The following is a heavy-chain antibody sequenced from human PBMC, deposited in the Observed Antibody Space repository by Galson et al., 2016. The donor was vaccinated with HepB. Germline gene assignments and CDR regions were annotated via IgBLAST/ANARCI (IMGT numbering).Heavy chain of an antibody. CDR3: ARVVGGNWGSSAGALDI. CDR2: ISWASGTI. Sequence: SLRLSCATSGFTFDEYAMHWVRQAPGKGLEWVSGISWASGTIDYADSVKGRFTISRDNGKNSLYLRMNSLRPEDTALYYCARVVGGNWGSSAGALDIWGQGTMVTVSS. J-gene: IGHJ3*02. CDR1: GFTFDEYA. V-gene: IGHV3-9*01. D-gene: IGHD7-27*01.